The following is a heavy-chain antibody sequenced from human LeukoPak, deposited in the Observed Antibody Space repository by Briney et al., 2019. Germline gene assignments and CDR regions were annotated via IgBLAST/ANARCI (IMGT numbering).Heavy chain of an antibody. CDR1: GFTFSSYG. J-gene: IGHJ4*02. D-gene: IGHD2-2*01. V-gene: IGHV3-30*18. Sequence: PGRSLRLSCAASGFTFSSYGMHWVRQAPGKGLEWVAVISYDGSNKYYADSVKGRFTVSRDNSKNTLYLQMNSLRAEDTAVYYCAKGYRSSTSCYVDYWGQGTLVTVSS. CDR2: ISYDGSNK. CDR3: AKGYRSSTSCYVDY.